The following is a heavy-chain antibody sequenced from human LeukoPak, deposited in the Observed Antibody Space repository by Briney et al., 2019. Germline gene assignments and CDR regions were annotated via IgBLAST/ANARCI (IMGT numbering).Heavy chain of an antibody. CDR3: GGGGGLGLPNWFTY. CDR2: IDLNGNHI. J-gene: IGHJ4*02. D-gene: IGHD3-16*01. V-gene: IGHV3-21*01. CDR1: GFPFSSYS. Sequence: GGSLRLSCVGSGFPFSSYSMNWVRQAPGKGLEWVSSIDLNGNHINYTDSVKDRFTIPRDNAKNSLCRQMDGLRVGETAVEEGGGGGGLGLPNWFTYWGQGTLVTVSS.